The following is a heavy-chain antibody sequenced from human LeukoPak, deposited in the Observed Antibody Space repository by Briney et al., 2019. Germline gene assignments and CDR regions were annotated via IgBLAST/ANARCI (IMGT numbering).Heavy chain of an antibody. CDR1: GFTFHRYW. CDR2: MSNDGSST. Sequence: AGGSLRLSCVASGFTFHRYWMGWLRQAPGQGLEYVSHMSNDGSSTVYADSVKGRFTISRENAKNTVYLQMNSLRAEGTAVFYCARDNWGSFDYWGQGALITVSS. V-gene: IGHV3-74*01. D-gene: IGHD7-27*01. J-gene: IGHJ4*02. CDR3: ARDNWGSFDY.